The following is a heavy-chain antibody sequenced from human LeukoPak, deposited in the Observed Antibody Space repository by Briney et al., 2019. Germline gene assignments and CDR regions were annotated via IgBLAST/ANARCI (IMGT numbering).Heavy chain of an antibody. CDR3: ARVDYDILTGYYIYAFDI. CDR1: GFTFSSYS. CDR2: ISGSSSYI. Sequence: PGGSLRLSCAASGFTFSSYSMNWVRQAPGKGLEWVSSISGSSSYICYADSVKGRFTISRDNAKNSLYLQMNSLRAEDTAVYYCARVDYDILTGYYIYAFDIWGQGTMVTVSS. V-gene: IGHV3-21*01. D-gene: IGHD3-9*01. J-gene: IGHJ3*02.